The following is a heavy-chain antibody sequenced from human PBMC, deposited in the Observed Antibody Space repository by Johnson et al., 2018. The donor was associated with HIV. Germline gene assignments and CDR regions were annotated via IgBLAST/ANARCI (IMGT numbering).Heavy chain of an antibody. Sequence: MLLVESGGGLVQPGGSLRLSCAASGFTFSSYWMSWVRPAPGKGLEWVANIKQDGSEKYYVASVKGRFTISRDNAKNSLYLQMNSLRAEDTAVYYCARDYREVNAFDIWGQGTMVTVSS. CDR3: ARDYREVNAFDI. D-gene: IGHD1-26*01. CDR2: IKQDGSEK. V-gene: IGHV3-7*01. CDR1: GFTFSSYW. J-gene: IGHJ3*02.